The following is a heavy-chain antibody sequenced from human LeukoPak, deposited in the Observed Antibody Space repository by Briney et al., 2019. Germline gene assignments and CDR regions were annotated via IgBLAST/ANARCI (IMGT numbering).Heavy chain of an antibody. CDR1: GGSISSYY. J-gene: IGHJ4*02. Sequence: PSETLSLTCTVSGGSISSYYWSWIRQPPGKGLEWIGYIYYSGSTNYNPSLKSRVTISVDTSKNQFSLKLSSVTAADTAVYYCARGRIAAAGIYDYWGQGTLVTVSS. V-gene: IGHV4-59*12. D-gene: IGHD6-13*01. CDR2: IYYSGST. CDR3: ARGRIAAAGIYDY.